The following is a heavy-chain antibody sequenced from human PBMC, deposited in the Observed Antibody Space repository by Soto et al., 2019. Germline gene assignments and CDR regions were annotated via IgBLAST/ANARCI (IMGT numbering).Heavy chain of an antibody. Sequence: PSETLSLTCTVSGVSVSSSSYYWGWIRQPPGKGLEWIGSIYHNGITDYNPSLKSRVTISIDTSNNQLSLRLSSVTAADTAVYYCARYLGGTMGDYWGQGTLVTVSS. CDR3: ARYLGGTMGDY. CDR2: IYHNGIT. CDR1: GVSVSSSSYY. V-gene: IGHV4-39*01. J-gene: IGHJ4*02. D-gene: IGHD3-16*01.